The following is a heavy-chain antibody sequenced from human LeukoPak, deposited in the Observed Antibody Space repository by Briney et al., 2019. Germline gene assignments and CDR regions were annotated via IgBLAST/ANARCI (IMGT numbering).Heavy chain of an antibody. Sequence: SWALSLTFAVYRGSFSGYYWSGIRQPPGKGVEWIGEINHSGSTNYNPSLKSRVPISVDTSKNQFSLKLSSVTAADTAVYYCARSYRITMVRGNKAFDIWGQGTMVTVSS. V-gene: IGHV4-34*01. CDR2: INHSGST. D-gene: IGHD3-10*01. CDR1: RGSFSGYY. J-gene: IGHJ3*02. CDR3: ARSYRITMVRGNKAFDI.